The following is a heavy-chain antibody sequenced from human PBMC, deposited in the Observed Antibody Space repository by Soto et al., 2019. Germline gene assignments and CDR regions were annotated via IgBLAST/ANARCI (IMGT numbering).Heavy chain of an antibody. J-gene: IGHJ6*02. Sequence: GESLKISCHVSGYPFTTYWIGWVRQMPGKGLEWMGRICPADSDTRYSPSFQGQVTTSAAQSINTAYLQWSSLKASDTAMYYCATHRRVYYYYGMDVWGQGTTVTVSS. CDR2: ICPADSDT. CDR1: GYPFTTYW. CDR3: ATHRRVYYYYGMDV. V-gene: IGHV5-51*01.